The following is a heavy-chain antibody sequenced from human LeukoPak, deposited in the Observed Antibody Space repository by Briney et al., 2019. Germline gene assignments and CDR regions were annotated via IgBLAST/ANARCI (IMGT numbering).Heavy chain of an antibody. V-gene: IGHV4-59*12. CDR3: ARVKGGWELRGGVDY. J-gene: IGHJ4*02. Sequence: PSETLSLTCTVSGGSISSYYWSWIRQPPGKGLEWIGYIYYSGSTNYNPSLKSRVTISVDTSKNQFSLKLSSVTAADTAVYYCARVKGGWELRGGVDYWGQGTLVTVSS. D-gene: IGHD1-26*01. CDR1: GGSISSYY. CDR2: IYYSGST.